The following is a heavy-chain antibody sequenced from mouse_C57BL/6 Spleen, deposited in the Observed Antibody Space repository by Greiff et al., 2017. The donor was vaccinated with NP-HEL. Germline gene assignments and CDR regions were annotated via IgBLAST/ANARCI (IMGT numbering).Heavy chain of an antibody. Sequence: VQLQQSGPELVKPGASVKISCKASGYAFSSSWLNWVKQRPGKGLEWIGRIYPGDGDTNYHGQFKGKATLTAEKSSSTAYMQLSSLTSEDSAVYFCANLLRDAMDYWGQGTSVTVSS. CDR1: GYAFSSSW. J-gene: IGHJ4*01. D-gene: IGHD1-1*01. CDR3: ANLLRDAMDY. CDR2: IYPGDGDT. V-gene: IGHV1-82*01.